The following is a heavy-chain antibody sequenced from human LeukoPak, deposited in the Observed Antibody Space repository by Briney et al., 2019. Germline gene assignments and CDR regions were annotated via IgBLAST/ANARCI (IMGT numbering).Heavy chain of an antibody. V-gene: IGHV3-33*01. CDR1: GFTFSSYG. CDR3: ARSGTIFGVVIIGYFDY. D-gene: IGHD3-3*01. J-gene: IGHJ4*02. Sequence: HPGGSLRLSCAASGFTFSSYGMHWVRQAPGKGLEWVAVIWYDGSNKYYADSVKGRFTISRDNSKNTLYLQMNSLRAEDTAVYYCARSGTIFGVVIIGYFDYWGQGTLVTVSS. CDR2: IWYDGSNK.